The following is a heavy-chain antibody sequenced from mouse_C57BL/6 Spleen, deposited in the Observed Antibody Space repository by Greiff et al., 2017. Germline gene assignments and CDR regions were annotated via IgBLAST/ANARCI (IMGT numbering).Heavy chain of an antibody. V-gene: IGHV1-49*01. Sequence: LMESGAELVRPGSSVKLSCKASYFAFMASAMHWVKQRPGHGLEWIGSFTRYSDATEYSENFKGKATLTANTSSSTDYMELRSLTSEDSAVYYCAREDDYKSFAYWGQGTLVTVST. CDR3: AREDDYKSFAY. D-gene: IGHD2-4*01. CDR1: YFAFMASA. CDR2: FTRYSDAT. J-gene: IGHJ3*01.